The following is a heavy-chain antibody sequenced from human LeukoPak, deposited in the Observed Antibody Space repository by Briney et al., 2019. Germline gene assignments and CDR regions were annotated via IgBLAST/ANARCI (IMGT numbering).Heavy chain of an antibody. J-gene: IGHJ4*02. CDR3: AKDRLMGVYGPNSFDH. D-gene: IGHD3-10*01. V-gene: IGHV3-7*03. Sequence: GGSLRLSCAASGFTFSSHWMSWVRQAPGKGLEWVANIKEDGSVKNYVDSVKGRFTISRDNAKSSLYLQMNSLRAEDTAVYYCAKDRLMGVYGPNSFDHWGQGTLVTVSS. CDR2: IKEDGSVK. CDR1: GFTFSSHW.